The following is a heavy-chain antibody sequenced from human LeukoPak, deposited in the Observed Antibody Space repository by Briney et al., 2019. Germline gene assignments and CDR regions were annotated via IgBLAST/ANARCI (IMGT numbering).Heavy chain of an antibody. V-gene: IGHV4-4*07. D-gene: IGHD7-27*01. CDR2: IFTSGRT. Sequence: PSETLSLPCTVSGGSISTYYWSWIRQPAGKGLEWIERIFTSGRTNYNPSLKSRVTMSVDTSKNQFSLKLTSVTAADTAVYYCARLGTGATSYFDYWGQGTLVTVSS. CDR1: GGSISTYY. J-gene: IGHJ4*02. CDR3: ARLGTGATSYFDY.